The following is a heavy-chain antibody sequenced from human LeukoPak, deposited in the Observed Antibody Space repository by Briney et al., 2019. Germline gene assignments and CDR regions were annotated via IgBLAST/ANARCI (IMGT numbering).Heavy chain of an antibody. CDR3: VRERTVLDLYG. J-gene: IGHJ4*02. CDR1: GFTFSSYA. Sequence: GRSLRLSCAASGFTFSSYAMHGVRQAPGKGLEWVSVITYDGSNKYYADSVKGRFTISSDNSKKTQYLPMNNLRAEDTAVYYFVRERTVLDLYGWGQLAPVSV. CDR2: ITYDGSNK. D-gene: IGHD2/OR15-2a*01. V-gene: IGHV3-30*04.